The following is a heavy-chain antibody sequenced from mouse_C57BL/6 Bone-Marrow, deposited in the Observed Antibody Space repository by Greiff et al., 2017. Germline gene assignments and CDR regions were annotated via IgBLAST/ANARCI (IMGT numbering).Heavy chain of an antibody. CDR2: INPSSGYT. CDR1: GYTFTSYT. CDR3: ARVDYYGSVCAY. Sequence: VKLMESGAELARPGASVKMSCKASGYTFTSYTMHWVKQRPGQGLEWIGYINPSSGYTKYNQKFKDKATLTADKSSSTAYMQLSSLTSEDSAVYYCARVDYYGSVCAYWGQGTLVTVSA. V-gene: IGHV1-4*01. D-gene: IGHD1-1*01. J-gene: IGHJ3*01.